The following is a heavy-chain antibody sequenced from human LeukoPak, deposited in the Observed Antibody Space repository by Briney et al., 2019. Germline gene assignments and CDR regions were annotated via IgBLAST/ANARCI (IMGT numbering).Heavy chain of an antibody. CDR3: ARVTGYSSSWYNY. V-gene: IGHV3-30-3*01. D-gene: IGHD6-13*01. J-gene: IGHJ4*02. CDR2: ISYDGSNK. CDR1: GFTFSDYY. Sequence: GGSLRLSCAASGFTFSDYYMSWIRQAPGKGLEWVAVISYDGSNKYYADSVKGRFTISRDNSKNTLYLQMNSLRAEDTAVYYCARVTGYSSSWYNYWGQGTLVTVSS.